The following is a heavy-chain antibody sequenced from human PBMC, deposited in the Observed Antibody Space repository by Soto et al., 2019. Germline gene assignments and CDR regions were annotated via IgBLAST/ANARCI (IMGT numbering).Heavy chain of an antibody. CDR1: GYTFTSYD. CDR3: ARGRIFVSRNDVFDL. V-gene: IGHV1-8*01. J-gene: IGHJ3*01. CDR2: MNPNSGNT. Sequence: ASVKVSCKASGYTFTSYDISWVRRASGQGREGMGWMNPNSGNTGYAQEFQGRVTMTRNTSIGTAYMALSSLRSEDTAVYYCARGRIFVSRNDVFDLWGQGTTVTVSS. D-gene: IGHD3-3*01.